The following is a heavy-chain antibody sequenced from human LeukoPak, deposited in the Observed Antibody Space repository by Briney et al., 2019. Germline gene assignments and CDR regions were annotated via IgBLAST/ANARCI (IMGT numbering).Heavy chain of an antibody. CDR3: ARRITAAGWWFDP. D-gene: IGHD6-13*01. CDR2: TYYRSKWSN. Sequence: SQTLSLTCAISGDSVSSNSATWNWIRQSPSRGLEWLGRTYYRSKWSNDYAVSVKSRITINPDTSKNQFSLQPNSVTPDDTAVYYCARRITAAGWWFDPWGQGTLVTVSS. CDR1: GDSVSSNSAT. J-gene: IGHJ5*02. V-gene: IGHV6-1*01.